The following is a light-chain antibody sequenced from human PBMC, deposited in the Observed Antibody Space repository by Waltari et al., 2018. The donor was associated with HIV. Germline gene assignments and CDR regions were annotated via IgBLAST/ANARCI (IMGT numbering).Light chain of an antibody. J-gene: IGLJ3*02. V-gene: IGLV2-14*03. CDR3: SSYTTSSTWV. CDR2: DVI. CDR1: SSDVGGYNS. Sequence: QSALTQPRSVSGSPGQSVTIPCTGTSSDVGGYNSVSWYQQHPGKAPKLMIYDVINRPSGVSNRFSGSKSGNTASLTISGLQAEDEADYYCSSYTTSSTWVFGGGTQLTVL.